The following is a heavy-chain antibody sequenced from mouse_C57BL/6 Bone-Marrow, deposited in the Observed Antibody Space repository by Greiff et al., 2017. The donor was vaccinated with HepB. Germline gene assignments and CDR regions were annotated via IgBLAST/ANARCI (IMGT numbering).Heavy chain of an antibody. CDR1: GYTFTDYN. Sequence: EVQLQQSGPELVKPGASVKIPCKASGYTFTDYNMDWVKQSHGKSLEWIGDINPNNGGTIYNQKFKGKATLTVDKSSSTAYMELRSLTSEDTAVYYCARRRGYSNYVGFAYWGQGTLVTVSA. J-gene: IGHJ3*01. CDR3: ARRRGYSNYVGFAY. V-gene: IGHV1-18*01. CDR2: INPNNGGT. D-gene: IGHD2-5*01.